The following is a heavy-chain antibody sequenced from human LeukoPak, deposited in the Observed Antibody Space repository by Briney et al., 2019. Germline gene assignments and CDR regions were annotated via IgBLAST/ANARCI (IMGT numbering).Heavy chain of an antibody. J-gene: IGHJ6*03. CDR3: AREFGGSYYYYYMDV. CDR2: IYHSGST. Sequence: SETLSLTCAVSGYSINSGYYWGWIRQPPGKGLEWIGSIYHSGSTYYNPSLKSRVTISVDTSKNQFSLKLSSVTAADTAVYYCAREFGGSYYYYYMDVWGKGTTVTVSS. V-gene: IGHV4-38-2*02. D-gene: IGHD1-26*01. CDR1: GYSINSGYY.